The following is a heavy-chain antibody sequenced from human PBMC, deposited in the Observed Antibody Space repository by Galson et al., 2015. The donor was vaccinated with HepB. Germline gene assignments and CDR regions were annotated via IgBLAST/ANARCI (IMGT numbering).Heavy chain of an antibody. CDR2: ISYDGSNK. CDR3: ARDGGDPPYYYYGMDV. Sequence: SLRLSCAASGFTFSSYAMHWVRQAPGKGLEWVAVISYDGSNKYYADSVKGRFTISRDNSKNTLYLQMNSLRAEDTAVYYCARDGGDPPYYYYGMDVWGQGTTVTVSS. D-gene: IGHD3-16*01. CDR1: GFTFSSYA. V-gene: IGHV3-30-3*01. J-gene: IGHJ6*02.